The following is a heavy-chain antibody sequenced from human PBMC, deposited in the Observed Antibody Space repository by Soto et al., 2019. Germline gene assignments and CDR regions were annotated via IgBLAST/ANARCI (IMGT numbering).Heavy chain of an antibody. CDR2: IIPIFGTA. J-gene: IGHJ3*02. Sequence: QVQLVQSGAEVKKPGSSVKVSCKASGGTFSSYAISWVRQAPGQGLEWMGGIIPIFGTANYAQKFQGRVTITADEXXSTAYMELSSLRSEDTAVYYCARDDSSGNHDAFDIWGQGTMVTVSS. CDR1: GGTFSSYA. D-gene: IGHD3-22*01. CDR3: ARDDSSGNHDAFDI. V-gene: IGHV1-69*12.